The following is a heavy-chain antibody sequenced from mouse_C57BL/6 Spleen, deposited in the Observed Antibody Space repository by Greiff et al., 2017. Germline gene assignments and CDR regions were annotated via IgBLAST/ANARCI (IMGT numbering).Heavy chain of an antibody. Sequence: VQLKQSVAELVRPGASVKLSCTASGFNIKNTYMHWVKQRPEQGLEWIGRIDPANGNTKYAPKFQGKATITADTSSNTAYLQLSSLTSEDTAIYYCAGPYGSSSYAMDYWGQGTSVTVSS. CDR3: AGPYGSSSYAMDY. V-gene: IGHV14-3*01. CDR1: GFNIKNTY. CDR2: IDPANGNT. J-gene: IGHJ4*01. D-gene: IGHD1-1*01.